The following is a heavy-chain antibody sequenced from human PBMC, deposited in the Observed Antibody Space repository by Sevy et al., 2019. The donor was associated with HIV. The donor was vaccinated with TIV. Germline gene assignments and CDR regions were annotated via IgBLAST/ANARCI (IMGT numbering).Heavy chain of an antibody. V-gene: IGHV3-21*01. CDR2: ISSSSSYI. CDR1: GFTVSSNY. CDR3: ASSQPGYCSSTSCYTAAFDI. D-gene: IGHD2-2*02. J-gene: IGHJ3*02. Sequence: GGSLRLSCAASGFTVSSNYMTWVRQAPGKGLEWVSSISSSSSYIYYADSVKGRFTISRDNAKNSLYLQMNSLRAEDTAVYYCASSQPGYCSSTSCYTAAFDIWGQGTMVTVSS.